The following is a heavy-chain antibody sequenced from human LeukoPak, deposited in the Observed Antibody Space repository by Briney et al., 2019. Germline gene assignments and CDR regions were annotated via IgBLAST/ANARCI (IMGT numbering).Heavy chain of an antibody. D-gene: IGHD3-22*01. CDR3: ARDLYYYDSSGYYLWGFDI. J-gene: IGHJ3*02. CDR2: IYTSGST. CDR1: GGSISSGSYY. V-gene: IGHV4-61*02. Sequence: PSHTLALTCSVSGGSISSGSYYWSWIRQPAGKGLEWIGRIYTSGSTNYNPSLKSRVTISVDTSKNQFSLKLSSVTAADTAVYYCARDLYYYDSSGYYLWGFDIWGQGTMVTVSS.